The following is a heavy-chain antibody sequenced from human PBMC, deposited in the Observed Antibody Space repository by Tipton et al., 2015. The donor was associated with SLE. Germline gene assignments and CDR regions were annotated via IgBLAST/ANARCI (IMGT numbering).Heavy chain of an antibody. J-gene: IGHJ5*02. Sequence: TLSLTCTVSGGSISSGSWYWSWIRQPAGKGLEWIGRIYSSGATKYNPSLKSRVTVSADTSKNQFSLYLSSVTAADTAIYYCARDASAVWFDPWGQGMLVTVSS. V-gene: IGHV4-61*02. CDR3: ARDASAVWFDP. D-gene: IGHD6-19*01. CDR1: GGSISSGSWY. CDR2: IYSSGAT.